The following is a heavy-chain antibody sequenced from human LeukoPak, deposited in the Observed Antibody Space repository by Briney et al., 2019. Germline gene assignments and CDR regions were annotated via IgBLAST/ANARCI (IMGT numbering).Heavy chain of an antibody. V-gene: IGHV3-73*01. D-gene: IGHD6-19*01. CDR3: SKAPHSSGWPRYFDY. CDR1: GFTFSGSD. CDR2: IRSKANSYAT. Sequence: GGSLRLSCAASGFTFSGSDMHWVRQASGKGLEWVGRIRSKANSYATAYAASVKGRFTISRDDSKNTAYLQMNSLKTEDTAVYYCSKAPHSSGWPRYFDYWGQGTLVTVSS. J-gene: IGHJ4*02.